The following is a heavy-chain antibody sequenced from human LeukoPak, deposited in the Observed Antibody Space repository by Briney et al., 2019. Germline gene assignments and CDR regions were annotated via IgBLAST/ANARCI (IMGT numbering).Heavy chain of an antibody. J-gene: IGHJ3*02. CDR3: ARGDSTVFYAFDI. Sequence: SQTLSLTCGVSGGSISSGGYSWSWIRQPPGKGLEWIGYIYHSGSTYYNPSLKSRVTISVDRSKNQFSLKLSSVTAADTAVYYCARGDSTVFYAFDIWGQGTMVTVSS. CDR1: GGSISSGGYS. CDR2: IYHSGST. V-gene: IGHV4-30-2*01. D-gene: IGHD2/OR15-2a*01.